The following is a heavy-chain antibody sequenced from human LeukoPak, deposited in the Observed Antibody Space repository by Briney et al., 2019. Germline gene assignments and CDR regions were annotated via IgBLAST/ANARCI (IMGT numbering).Heavy chain of an antibody. CDR2: IKQDGSEK. D-gene: IGHD6-19*01. V-gene: IGHV3-7*03. CDR3: ARRWRSSGYDAFDI. CDR1: GFTFSSYW. J-gene: IGHJ3*02. Sequence: GGSLRLSCAASGFTFSSYWMSWVCQAPGKGLEWVANIKQDGSEKYYVDSVKGRFTISRDNAKNSLYLQMNSLRAEDTAMYYCARRWRSSGYDAFDIWGQGTMVTVSS.